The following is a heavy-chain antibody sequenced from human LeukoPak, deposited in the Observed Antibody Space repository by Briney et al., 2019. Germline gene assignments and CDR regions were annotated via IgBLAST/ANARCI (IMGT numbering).Heavy chain of an antibody. CDR3: TTEIQLWPRYYFDY. V-gene: IGHV3-15*01. CDR2: IKSKTDGGTT. Sequence: GGSLRLSCAASGFTFSNAWMSWVRQAPGKGLEWVGRIKSKTDGGTTDYAAPVKGRFTISRDDPKNTLYLQMNSLKTEDTAVYYCTTEIQLWPRYYFDYWGQGTLVTVSS. J-gene: IGHJ4*02. D-gene: IGHD5-18*01. CDR1: GFTFSNAW.